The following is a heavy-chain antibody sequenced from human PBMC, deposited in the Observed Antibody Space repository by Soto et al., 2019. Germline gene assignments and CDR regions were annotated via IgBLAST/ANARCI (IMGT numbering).Heavy chain of an antibody. V-gene: IGHV4-4*02. CDR2: IHHSGST. J-gene: IGHJ6*02. CDR3: ARAPRGYGMDV. Sequence: SETLSLPCTVSGDSVSSNSWWSWVRQPPGKGLEWIGEIHHSGSTNYNSSLTSRVSISIDKSKNQFSLNLYSVTAADAAVFYCARAPRGYGMDVWGQGTTVT. CDR1: GDSVSSNSW.